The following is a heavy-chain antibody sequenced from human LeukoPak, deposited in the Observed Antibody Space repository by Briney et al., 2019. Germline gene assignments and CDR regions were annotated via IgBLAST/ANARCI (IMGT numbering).Heavy chain of an antibody. V-gene: IGHV4-39*07. CDR3: ARDRPIRAAKTLFDY. D-gene: IGHD6-25*01. J-gene: IGHJ4*02. CDR2: FSYSENT. Sequence: SENLSLTCTVSGGSISSSNYYWGWIRQPPGKGLEWIGSFSYSENTYYNPSLKSRVTISVDTSKNQFSLKLSSVTAADTAVYYCARDRPIRAAKTLFDYWGQGTLVTVSS. CDR1: GGSISSSNYY.